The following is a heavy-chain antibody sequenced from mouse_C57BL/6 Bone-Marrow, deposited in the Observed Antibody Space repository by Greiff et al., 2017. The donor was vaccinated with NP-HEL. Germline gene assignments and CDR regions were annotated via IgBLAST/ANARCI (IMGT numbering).Heavy chain of an antibody. Sequence: DVQLQESGGDLVKPGGSLKLSCAASGFTFSSYGMSWVRQTPDKRLEWVATISSGGSYTYYPDSVKGRFTISRDNAKNTLYLQMSSLKSEDTAMYYCARRGVVARDYFDYWGQGTTLTVSS. D-gene: IGHD1-1*01. CDR1: GFTFSSYG. CDR2: ISSGGSYT. CDR3: ARRGVVARDYFDY. J-gene: IGHJ2*01. V-gene: IGHV5-6*01.